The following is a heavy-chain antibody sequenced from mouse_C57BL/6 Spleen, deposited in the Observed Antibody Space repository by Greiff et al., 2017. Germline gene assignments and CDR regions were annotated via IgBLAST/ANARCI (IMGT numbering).Heavy chain of an antibody. CDR3: ASNYVSSSYYYAMDY. J-gene: IGHJ4*01. Sequence: EVQLQQSGAELVKPGASVKLSCTASGFNIQDYYMHWVKQRPEQGLEWIGRIDPEDGDTKYAPKFTGKATITADTSSNTAYLQLSSLTSEDTAVYYCASNYVSSSYYYAMDYWGQGTSVTVSS. CDR2: IDPEDGDT. CDR1: GFNIQDYY. D-gene: IGHD1-1*01. V-gene: IGHV14-2*01.